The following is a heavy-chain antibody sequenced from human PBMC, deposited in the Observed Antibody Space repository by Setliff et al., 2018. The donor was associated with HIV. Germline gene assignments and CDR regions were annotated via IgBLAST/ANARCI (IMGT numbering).Heavy chain of an antibody. CDR1: GDSISTDY. J-gene: IGHJ3*01. Sequence: PSETLSLTCTVSGDSISTDYWTWIRQPPGKGLEWIGYIYNSASTNYNPSLKSRVTMSIDTSKNQFSLNVSSVTAADTAVYYCARGWGHDGFDFWGQGTMVTVSS. D-gene: IGHD7-27*01. CDR2: IYNSAST. V-gene: IGHV4-59*12. CDR3: ARGWGHDGFDF.